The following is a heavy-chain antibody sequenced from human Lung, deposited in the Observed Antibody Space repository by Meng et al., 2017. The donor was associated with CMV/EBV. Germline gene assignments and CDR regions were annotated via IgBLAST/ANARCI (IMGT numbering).Heavy chain of an antibody. V-gene: IGHV3-7*01. D-gene: IGHD1-26*01. CDR2: IEEDGSEK. Sequence: SCAASGFTLSSYWMSWVRQAPGKGLEWVANIEEDGSEKYYVDSVKGRFTISRDNAKNSLYVQMNSLRGEETAVYYCARAYRAIDDSGQGTLVTVSS. CDR1: GFTLSSYW. CDR3: ARAYRAIDD. J-gene: IGHJ4*02.